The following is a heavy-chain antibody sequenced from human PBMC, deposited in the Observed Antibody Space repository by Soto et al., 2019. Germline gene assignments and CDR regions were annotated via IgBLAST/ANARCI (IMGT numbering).Heavy chain of an antibody. CDR1: GGSISSYY. J-gene: IGHJ3*02. CDR3: GRGDYYDSSGPFSDAFDI. CDR2: IYYSGST. D-gene: IGHD3-22*01. Sequence: SETLSLTCTVSGGSISSYYWSWIRQPPGTGLEWIGYIYYSGSTNYNPSLKSRVTISVDTSKNQFSLKLSSVTAEDTAVYYCGRGDYYDSSGPFSDAFDIWGQGTMVTVSS. V-gene: IGHV4-59*12.